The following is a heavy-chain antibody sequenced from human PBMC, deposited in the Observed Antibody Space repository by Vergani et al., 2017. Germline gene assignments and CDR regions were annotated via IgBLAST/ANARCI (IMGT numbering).Heavy chain of an antibody. CDR1: GYTFTSYY. J-gene: IGHJ4*02. Sequence: QVQLVQSGAEVKKPGASVKVSCKASGYTFTSYYMHWVRQAPGQGLEWMGIINPSGGSTSYAQKFQGRVTMTRETSTSTVYMELSSLRSEDTAVYYCARGHRDGYNLRSLFDYWGQGTLVTVSS. CDR3: ARGHRDGYNLRSLFDY. CDR2: INPSGGST. D-gene: IGHD5-24*01. V-gene: IGHV1-46*01.